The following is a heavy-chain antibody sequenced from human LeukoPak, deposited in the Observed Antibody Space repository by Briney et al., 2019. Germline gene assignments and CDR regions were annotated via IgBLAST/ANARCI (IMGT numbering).Heavy chain of an antibody. D-gene: IGHD5-18*01. Sequence: ASVKVSCKASGYTFTGYYMHWVRQAPGQGLEWMGWINPNSGGTNYAQKFQGRVTMTRGTSISTAYMELSRLRSDDTAVYYCANSRGYSYGYYFDYWGQGTLVTVSS. CDR2: INPNSGGT. V-gene: IGHV1-2*02. CDR1: GYTFTGYY. J-gene: IGHJ4*02. CDR3: ANSRGYSYGYYFDY.